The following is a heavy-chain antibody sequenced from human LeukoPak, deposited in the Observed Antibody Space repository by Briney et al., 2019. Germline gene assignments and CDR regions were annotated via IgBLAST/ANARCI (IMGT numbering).Heavy chain of an antibody. CDR3: ARVWSDCSGGSCYSSYWYFDL. D-gene: IGHD2-15*01. CDR1: GYTFTSYY. CDR2: INPSGGST. J-gene: IGHJ2*01. V-gene: IGHV1-46*01. Sequence: ASVKVSCKASGYTFTSYYMHWVRQAPGQGLEWMGIINPSGGSTSYAQKFQGRVTMTRDTSTSTVYMELSSLRSEDTAVYYCARVWSDCSGGSCYSSYWYFDLWGRGTLVTVSS.